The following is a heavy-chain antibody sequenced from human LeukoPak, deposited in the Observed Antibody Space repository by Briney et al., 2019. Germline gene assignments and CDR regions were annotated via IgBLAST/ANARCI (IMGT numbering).Heavy chain of an antibody. CDR2: FDPEDGET. D-gene: IGHD6-13*01. CDR3: ARDPYDSSSWSPSGY. V-gene: IGHV1-24*01. CDR1: GYTLTELS. J-gene: IGHJ4*02. Sequence: ASVKVSCKVSGYTLTELSMHWVRQAPGKGLEWMGGFDPEDGETIYAQKFQGRVTMTEDTSTDTAYMELSSLRSEDTAVYYCARDPYDSSSWSPSGYWGQGTLVTVSS.